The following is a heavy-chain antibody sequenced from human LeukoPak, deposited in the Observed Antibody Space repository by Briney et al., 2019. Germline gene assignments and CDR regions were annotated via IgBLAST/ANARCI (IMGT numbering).Heavy chain of an antibody. CDR3: ARVLRGYYGSGSYSHYYYIDV. Sequence: PGGSLRLSCAASGFTVSSNYMSWVRQAPGTGLEWVSLIYADSTTSYTDSVKGRFIISRDNSKNTLYLQMNSLRAEDTAVYYCARVLRGYYGSGSYSHYYYIDVWGKGTTVTVSS. V-gene: IGHV3-66*01. D-gene: IGHD3-10*01. J-gene: IGHJ6*03. CDR1: GFTVSSNY. CDR2: IYADSTT.